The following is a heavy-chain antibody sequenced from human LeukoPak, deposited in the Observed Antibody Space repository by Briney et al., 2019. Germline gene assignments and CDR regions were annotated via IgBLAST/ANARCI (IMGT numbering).Heavy chain of an antibody. CDR2: ISSSGGST. CDR1: GFTFGSYA. D-gene: IGHD6-13*01. V-gene: IGHV3-23*01. CDR3: AKDGKKYGSTWDFDY. Sequence: PGGSLRLSCAASGFTFGSYAMIWVRQAPGKGLEWVSHISSSGGSTYYADSVKGRFTIPRVNSKNTLYLQMNSLRAEDTAVYYCAKDGKKYGSTWDFDYWGQGTLVTVSS. J-gene: IGHJ4*02.